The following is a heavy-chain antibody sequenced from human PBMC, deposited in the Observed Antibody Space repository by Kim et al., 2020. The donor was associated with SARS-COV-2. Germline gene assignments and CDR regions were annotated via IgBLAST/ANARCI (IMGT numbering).Heavy chain of an antibody. V-gene: IGHV4-34*01. D-gene: IGHD5-12*01. J-gene: IGHJ4*02. CDR3: ARRRWLQFRGYFDY. Sequence: SETLSLTCAVYGGSFSGYYWSWIRQPPGKGLEWIGEINHSGSTNYNPSLKSRVTISVDTSKNQFALKLSSVTAADTAVYYCARRRWLQFRGYFDYWGQGTLVTASS. CDR2: INHSGST. CDR1: GGSFSGYY.